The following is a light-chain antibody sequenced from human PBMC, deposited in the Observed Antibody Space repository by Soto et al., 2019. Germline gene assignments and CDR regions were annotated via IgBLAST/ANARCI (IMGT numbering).Light chain of an antibody. J-gene: IGLJ1*01. V-gene: IGLV1-51*01. CDR1: SSNVGSDY. CDR3: GTWDSSLSGYV. CDR2: DND. Sequence: QSVLTQPPSVSAAPGQKVTISCSGSSSNVGSDYVSWYQQLPGTAPNLLIYDNDKRPSGIPDRFSGYKSATSATLGITGLQAGDEADYYCGTWDSSLSGYVFGTGTKLTVL.